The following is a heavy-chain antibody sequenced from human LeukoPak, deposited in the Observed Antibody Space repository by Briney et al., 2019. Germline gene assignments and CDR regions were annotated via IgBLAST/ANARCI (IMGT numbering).Heavy chain of an antibody. V-gene: IGHV1-2*02. CDR1: GYTFTGYY. J-gene: IGHJ4*02. D-gene: IGHD2-2*01. CDR3: AGDPTDSVVGLDY. Sequence: ASVKVSCNASGYTFTGYYTHWVRQAPGQGLEWMGWINPNSGGTNYAQKFQGRVTMTRDTSISTAYMELSRLRSDDTAVYYCAGDPTDSVVGLDYWGQGTLVTVSS. CDR2: INPNSGGT.